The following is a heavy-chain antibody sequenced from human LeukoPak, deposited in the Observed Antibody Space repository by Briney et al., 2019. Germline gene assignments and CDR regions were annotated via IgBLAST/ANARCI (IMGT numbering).Heavy chain of an antibody. CDR2: IYHSGGT. V-gene: IGHV4-38-2*01. CDR3: ARLMSTTDS. D-gene: IGHD5-24*01. CDR1: GYSISSGYY. Sequence: RASETLSLTCAVSGYSISSGYYWGWIRQPPGKGLEWIGSIYHSGGTFYNPSLKSRVTISVDTSKNQFSLKLTSVTAADTAVYYCARLMSTTDSWGQGTLVTVSS. J-gene: IGHJ4*02.